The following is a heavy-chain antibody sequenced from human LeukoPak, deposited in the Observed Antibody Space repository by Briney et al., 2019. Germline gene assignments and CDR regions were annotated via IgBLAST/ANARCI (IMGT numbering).Heavy chain of an antibody. J-gene: IGHJ5*02. D-gene: IGHD6-13*01. V-gene: IGHV4-34*01. CDR2: INHSGST. Sequence: SETLSLTCAVYGGSFSGYYWSWIRQPPGKGLEWIGEINHSGSTNYNPSLKSRVTISVDTSKNQFSLKLSSVTAADTAVYYCARGAIAADGTEWFDPWGQGTLVTVSS. CDR1: GGSFSGYY. CDR3: ARGAIAADGTEWFDP.